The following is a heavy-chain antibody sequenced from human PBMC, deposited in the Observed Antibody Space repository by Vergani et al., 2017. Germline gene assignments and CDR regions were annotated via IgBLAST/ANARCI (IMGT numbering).Heavy chain of an antibody. D-gene: IGHD2-21*01. Sequence: EVMLVQSGAEVTKPGESLKISCKYSESSFISNEIAWVRQMSGKGLQWMGNINPIDSKIAYSPSFQGQAIMSLDKSITTAYLQWRSLKASDTAIYYCTRLVPCGDGACLHFDHWGQGTQVTVSS. CDR2: INPIDSKI. CDR1: ESSFISNE. J-gene: IGHJ4*02. V-gene: IGHV5-51*03. CDR3: TRLVPCGDGACLHFDH.